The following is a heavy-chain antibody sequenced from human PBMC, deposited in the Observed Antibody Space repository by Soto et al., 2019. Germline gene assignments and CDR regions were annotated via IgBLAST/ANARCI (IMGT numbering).Heavy chain of an antibody. V-gene: IGHV1-69*13. CDR3: ARLTLSVHYGLAV. CDR2: NIPIYGTA. Sequence: SVKVPCKDSGGTFSSYAIIWGRQAPGQGLERMGGNIPIYGTANYAQKFQGRVTLTADESTSTASLELSSLRARDTGRNSCARLTLSVHYGLAVWRQGPTITIP. CDR1: GGTFSSYA. J-gene: IGHJ6*02.